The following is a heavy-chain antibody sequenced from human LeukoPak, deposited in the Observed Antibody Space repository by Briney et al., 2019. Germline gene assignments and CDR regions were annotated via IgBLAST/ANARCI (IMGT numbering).Heavy chain of an antibody. CDR1: GYTFTSYG. Sequence: GASVKVSCKASGYTFTSYGISWVRQAPGQGLEWMGWISAYNGNTNYAQKLQGRVTMTTDTSTSTAYMELRSLRSDDTAVYYCAREKRGYSQGDYMDVWGKGTTVTVSS. CDR2: ISAYNGNT. V-gene: IGHV1-18*01. D-gene: IGHD5-18*01. CDR3: AREKRGYSQGDYMDV. J-gene: IGHJ6*03.